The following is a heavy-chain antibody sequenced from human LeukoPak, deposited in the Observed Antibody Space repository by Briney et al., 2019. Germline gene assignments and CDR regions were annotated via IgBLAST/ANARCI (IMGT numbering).Heavy chain of an antibody. CDR2: IKKDRSEK. CDR3: ARALRYSSGWFDY. Sequence: PGGSLSVSCASSGFTFSSFWMRWVRQAPGKGLEGVGNIKKDRSEKHYVDSVNGRSTISRDNAPNSLYLQMSSLSADDTAVSYCARALRYSSGWFDYWGQGTLVTVSS. CDR1: GFTFSSFW. J-gene: IGHJ4*02. V-gene: IGHV3-7*05. D-gene: IGHD6-19*01.